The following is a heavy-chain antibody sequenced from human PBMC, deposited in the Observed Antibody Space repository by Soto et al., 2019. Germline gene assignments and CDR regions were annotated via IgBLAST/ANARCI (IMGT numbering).Heavy chain of an antibody. J-gene: IGHJ3*02. CDR1: GFTFSSYW. CDR3: ARVSSGWFTDGAFDI. Sequence: PGGSLRLSCAASGFTFSSYWMSWARQAPGKGLEWVANIKQDGSEKYYVDSVKGRFTISRDNAKNSLYLQMNSLRAEDTAVYYCARVSSGWFTDGAFDIWGQGTMVTVSS. V-gene: IGHV3-7*03. CDR2: IKQDGSEK. D-gene: IGHD6-19*01.